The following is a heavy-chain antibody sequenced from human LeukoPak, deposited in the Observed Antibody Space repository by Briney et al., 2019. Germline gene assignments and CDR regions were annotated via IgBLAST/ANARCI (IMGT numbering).Heavy chain of an antibody. CDR2: IIPIFGTA. Sequence: GASVKVSCKASGGTFSSYAISWVRQAPGQGLEWMGGIIPIFGTANYAQKFQGRVTITTDESTSTAYMELSSLRSEDTAVYYCARVADCGGDCSPYFDYWGQGTLVTVSS. V-gene: IGHV1-69*05. D-gene: IGHD2-21*02. CDR1: GGTFSSYA. CDR3: ARVADCGGDCSPYFDY. J-gene: IGHJ4*02.